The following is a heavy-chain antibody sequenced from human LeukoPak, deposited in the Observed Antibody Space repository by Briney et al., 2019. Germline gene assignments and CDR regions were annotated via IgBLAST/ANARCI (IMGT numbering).Heavy chain of an antibody. V-gene: IGHV1-8*01. CDR3: AREMTSGWYAYYYGMDV. CDR1: GYTFTSYD. CDR2: MNPNSGNT. J-gene: IGHJ6*02. D-gene: IGHD6-19*01. Sequence: ASVKVSCKASGYTFTSYDINWVRQATGQGLEWMGWMNPNSGNTGYAQKFQGRVTMTRNTSISTAYMELSSLRSEDTAVYYCAREMTSGWYAYYYGMDVWGQGTTVTVSS.